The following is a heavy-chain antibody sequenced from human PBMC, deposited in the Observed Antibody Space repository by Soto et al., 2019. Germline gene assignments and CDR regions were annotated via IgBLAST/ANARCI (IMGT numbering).Heavy chain of an antibody. CDR1: GFTFNNYA. CDR2: ISASGGST. V-gene: IGHV3-23*01. D-gene: IGHD4-17*01. CDR3: AKGRVGDYSADY. J-gene: IGHJ4*02. Sequence: EVQLLESGGGLVQPGGSLRLSCAASGFTFNNYAMSWVRQPPGKGLAWVSAISASGGSTYYPDSVRGRFTISRDNSNHTLYLQMNSLRAEATAVYYCAKGRVGDYSADYWGQGTLVTVSS.